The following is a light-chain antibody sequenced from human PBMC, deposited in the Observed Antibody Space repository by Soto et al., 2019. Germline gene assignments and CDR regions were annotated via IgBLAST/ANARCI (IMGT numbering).Light chain of an antibody. Sequence: QSALTQPASVSGSPGQSITISCSGTSSDIGAYDHVAWFQQFPGKTPKLMIYSVSNRPSGVSYRFSGSKSGNTASLTISGLQAEDEADYYCSSYTSSSTLFGTGTKLTVL. J-gene: IGLJ1*01. V-gene: IGLV2-14*03. CDR3: SSYTSSSTL. CDR2: SVS. CDR1: SSDIGAYDH.